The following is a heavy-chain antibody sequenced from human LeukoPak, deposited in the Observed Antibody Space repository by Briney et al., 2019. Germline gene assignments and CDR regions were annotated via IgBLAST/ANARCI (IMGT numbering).Heavy chain of an antibody. Sequence: SETLSLTCAVYGGSFSGYYWSWIRQPPGKGLEWIGEINHSGSTNYNPSLKSRVTISVDTSKNQFSLKLSSVTAADTAVYYCARDVRGSGWSRFFDYWGQGTLVTVSS. CDR2: INHSGST. J-gene: IGHJ4*02. CDR1: GGSFSGYY. V-gene: IGHV4-34*01. CDR3: ARDVRGSGWSRFFDY. D-gene: IGHD6-19*01.